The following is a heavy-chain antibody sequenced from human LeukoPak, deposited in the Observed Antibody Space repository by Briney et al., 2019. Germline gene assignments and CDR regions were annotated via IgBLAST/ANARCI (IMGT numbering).Heavy chain of an antibody. CDR3: ATNGWYCLDH. J-gene: IGHJ1*01. V-gene: IGHV4-39*02. CDR2: IYYSGST. CDR1: GGSISSSSYY. D-gene: IGHD6-19*01. Sequence: SETLSLTCTVSGGSISSSSYYWGWIRQPPGKGLEWIGSIYYSGSTYYNPSLQSRVTISVDKSNNHFSLRLTSVTAADTAVYYCATNGWYCLDHWGQGALVTVSS.